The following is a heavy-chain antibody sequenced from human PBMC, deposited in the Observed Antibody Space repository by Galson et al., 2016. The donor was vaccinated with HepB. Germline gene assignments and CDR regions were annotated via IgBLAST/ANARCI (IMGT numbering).Heavy chain of an antibody. CDR1: GFSFSSYV. D-gene: IGHD6-13*01. CDR2: ITSGGIT. Sequence: SLRLSCAASGFSFSSYVMSWVRQAPGKGLEWVSGITSGGITYYADSVKGRFTISRDNSKNILFLHMNSLSPDDTAKYYCARDRGGGTSWYLGYSWGQGILVIVSS. J-gene: IGHJ4*02. V-gene: IGHV3-23*01. CDR3: ARDRGGGTSWYLGYS.